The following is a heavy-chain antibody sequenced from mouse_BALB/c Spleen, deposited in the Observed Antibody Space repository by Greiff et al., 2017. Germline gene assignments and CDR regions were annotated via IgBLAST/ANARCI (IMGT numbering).Heavy chain of an antibody. D-gene: IGHD1-1*01. CDR2: INPYNDGT. CDR1: GYTFTSYV. J-gene: IGHJ1*01. V-gene: IGHV1-14*01. CDR3: ARNYDSSYWYFDV. Sequence: EVQLQQSGPELVKPGASVKMSCKASGYTFTSYVMHWVKQKPGQGLEWIGYINPYNDGTKYNEKFKGKATLTSDKSSSTAYMELSSLTSEDSAVYYCARNYDSSYWYFDVWGAGTTVTVSS.